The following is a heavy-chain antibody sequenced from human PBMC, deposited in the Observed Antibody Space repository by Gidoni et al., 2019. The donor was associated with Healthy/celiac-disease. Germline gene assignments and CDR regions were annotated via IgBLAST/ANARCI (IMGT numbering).Heavy chain of an antibody. CDR1: GFTFSSYA. D-gene: IGHD3-10*01. CDR3: AKAKGFGEKGFDP. CDR2: ISGSGGST. Sequence: EVQLLVSGGGLVQPVGSLRLSCAASGFTFSSYAMSWVRQAPGTGLEWVSAISGSGGSTYYADAVKGRFTISRDNSKNTRYLQMNSLRAEDTAVYYCAKAKGFGEKGFDPWGQGTLVTVSS. V-gene: IGHV3-23*01. J-gene: IGHJ5*02.